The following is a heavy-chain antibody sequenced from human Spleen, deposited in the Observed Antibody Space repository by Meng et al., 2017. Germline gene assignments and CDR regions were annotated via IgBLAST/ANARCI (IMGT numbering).Heavy chain of an antibody. CDR2: INWNGGST. CDR3: AKGSPIGYGSGRSFDY. CDR1: GFTFDDYG. V-gene: IGHV3-20*04. J-gene: IGHJ4*02. D-gene: IGHD5-12*01. Sequence: GGSLRLSCAASGFTFDDYGMSWVRQAPGKGLEWVSGINWNGGSTGYADSVKGRFTISRDNAKNSLYLQMNSLRAEDTALYYCAKGSPIGYGSGRSFDYWGQGTLVTVSS.